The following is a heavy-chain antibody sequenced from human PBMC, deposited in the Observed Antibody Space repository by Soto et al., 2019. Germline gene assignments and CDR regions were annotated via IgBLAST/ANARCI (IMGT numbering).Heavy chain of an antibody. V-gene: IGHV4-4*07. CDR1: GGSINTFY. J-gene: IGHJ4*02. Sequence: QVRLQESGPGLLKPSETLSLTCTVSGGSINTFYWSWVRQPAGKGLEWIGRIFSSGSTSFNPSLESRVAMSVDTSKNHFSLNLSSVTAEDMAVYYCAREGSYSAYNFAHGIQLWSFDFWGQGALVTVSS. CDR3: AREGSYSAYNFAHGIQLWSFDF. D-gene: IGHD5-12*01. CDR2: IFSSGST.